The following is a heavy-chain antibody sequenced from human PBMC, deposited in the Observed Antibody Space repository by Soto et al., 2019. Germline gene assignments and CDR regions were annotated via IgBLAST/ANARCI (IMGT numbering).Heavy chain of an antibody. D-gene: IGHD2-2*01. Sequence: SETLSLTCAVSGYSISSSNWWGWIRQPPGKGLEWIGYIYYSGTTYYNPSLKSRVTMSVDPSNNQLSLQLNSVTPDDTAVYYCVRLVGNSWLDSWGPGTLVTVSS. CDR2: IYYSGTT. CDR1: GYSISSSNW. CDR3: VRLVGNSWLDS. J-gene: IGHJ5*01. V-gene: IGHV4-28*01.